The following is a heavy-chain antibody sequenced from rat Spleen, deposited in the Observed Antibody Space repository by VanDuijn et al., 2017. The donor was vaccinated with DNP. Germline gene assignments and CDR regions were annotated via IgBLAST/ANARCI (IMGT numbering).Heavy chain of an antibody. CDR1: GFTFSSFA. V-gene: IGHV5-46*01. J-gene: IGHJ3*01. CDR3: AKDIYYYDAYYGGFAY. Sequence: EVKLVESGGGLVQPGRSLKLSCAASGFTFSSFAMAWVRQAPKKGLEWVATITSGGSNTYYPDSVKGRFTISRDNAKSTLYLQMDSLRSEDTATYYCAKDIYYYDAYYGGFAYWGQGTLVTVSS. CDR2: ITSGGSNT. D-gene: IGHD1-12*03.